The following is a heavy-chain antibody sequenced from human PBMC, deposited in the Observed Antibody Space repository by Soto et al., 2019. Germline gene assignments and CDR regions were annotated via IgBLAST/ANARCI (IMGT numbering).Heavy chain of an antibody. CDR1: SDSISSYY. CDR2: TDYSGNT. Sequence: QVQLQESGPGLVRPSETLSLTCTVSSDSISSYYWIWIRQSPVKGLEWIGYTDYSGNTNYNPSLKSRVTISGDTSKNQCSLRLSSVPAADTAVYYCARAVGDPLYYLDYWGQGTLVTVSS. J-gene: IGHJ4*02. CDR3: ARAVGDPLYYLDY. V-gene: IGHV4-59*08. D-gene: IGHD6-19*01.